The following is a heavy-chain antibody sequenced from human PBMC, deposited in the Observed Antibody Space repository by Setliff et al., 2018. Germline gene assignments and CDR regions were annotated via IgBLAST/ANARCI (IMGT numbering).Heavy chain of an antibody. CDR1: GDSFNNYA. D-gene: IGHD2-15*01. V-gene: IGHV1-69*05. CDR2: IIPMFGTP. Sequence: SVKVSCKASGDSFNNYAISWVRQAPGQGLEWMGGIIPMFGTPAYAQKFQDSVTITTDESTSTAYMELDSLRSEDTAVYYCARSPAVLGIVYLDPWGQGTLVTVSS. J-gene: IGHJ5*02. CDR3: ARSPAVLGIVYLDP.